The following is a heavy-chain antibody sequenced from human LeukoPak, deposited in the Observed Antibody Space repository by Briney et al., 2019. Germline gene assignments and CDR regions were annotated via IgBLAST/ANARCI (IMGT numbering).Heavy chain of an antibody. J-gene: IGHJ4*02. V-gene: IGHV4-31*03. CDR1: GGSISSGGYY. D-gene: IGHD3-22*01. CDR2: IYYSGST. Sequence: SQTLSLTCTVSGGSISSGGYYWSWIRQHPGKGLEWIGYIYYSGSTYYNPSLKSRVTISVDTSKSQFSLKLSSVTAADTAVYYCAREVHYYDSSGKGAFDYWGQGTLVTVSS. CDR3: AREVHYYDSSGKGAFDY.